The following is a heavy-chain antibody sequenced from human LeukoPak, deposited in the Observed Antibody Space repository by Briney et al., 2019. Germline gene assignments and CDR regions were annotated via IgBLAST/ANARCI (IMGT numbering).Heavy chain of an antibody. V-gene: IGHV3-21*01. CDR2: ISSSSSYI. CDR3: ARVGDSSGYFFDY. J-gene: IGHJ4*02. Sequence: PGGPLRLSCAASGFTFSSYSMNWVRQAPGKGLEWVSSISSSSSYIYYADSVKGRFTISRDNAKNSLYLQMNSLRAEDTAVYYCARVGDSSGYFFDYWGQGTLVTVSS. CDR1: GFTFSSYS. D-gene: IGHD3-22*01.